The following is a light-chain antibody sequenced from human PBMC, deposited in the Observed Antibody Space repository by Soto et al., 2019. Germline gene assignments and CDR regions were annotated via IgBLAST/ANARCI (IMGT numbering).Light chain of an antibody. CDR1: QSISTY. CDR2: AAS. J-gene: IGKJ1*01. Sequence: DIQMTQSPSTLSASVGDRVTITCRASQSISTYLNWYQQKLGKAPPLLIYAASSLQSGVPSRCRGGGSGTDFTLTISNLQPEDFATYFCQQCYGSPRTFGQGTKVEI. V-gene: IGKV1-39*01. CDR3: QQCYGSPRT.